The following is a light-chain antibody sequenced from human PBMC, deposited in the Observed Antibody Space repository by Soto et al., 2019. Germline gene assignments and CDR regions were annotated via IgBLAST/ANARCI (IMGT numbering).Light chain of an antibody. CDR3: QHYKSYPVT. J-gene: IGKJ1*01. Sequence: DIQMTQSPRFLSASVGDRVTITCRASQNIRTYLTWYQQKPGKGPTVLIYAASTLQRGVPSRFSGSTTGTDFTLTIRSLQPDGFATYYCQHYKSYPVTFGQGTKVDSK. V-gene: IGKV1-16*01. CDR1: QNIRTY. CDR2: AAS.